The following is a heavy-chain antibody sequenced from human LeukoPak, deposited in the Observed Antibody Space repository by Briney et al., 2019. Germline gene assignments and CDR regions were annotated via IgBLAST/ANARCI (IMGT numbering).Heavy chain of an antibody. V-gene: IGHV3-21*01. J-gene: IGHJ4*02. D-gene: IGHD6-19*01. CDR3: ASPSSRERSGWYVSDY. Sequence: GGSLRLSCAASGFTFSSYSMNWVRQAPGKGLEWVSSISSSSSYIYYADSVKGRFTISRDNAKNSLYLQMNSLRAEDTAVYSCASPSSRERSGWYVSDYWGQGTLVIVSS. CDR1: GFTFSSYS. CDR2: ISSSSSYI.